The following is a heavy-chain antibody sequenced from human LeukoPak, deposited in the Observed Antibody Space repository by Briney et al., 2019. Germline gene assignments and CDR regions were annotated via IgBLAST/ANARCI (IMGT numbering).Heavy chain of an antibody. V-gene: IGHV1-69*04. CDR1: GGTFSSYA. CDR3: ARDPQLRSYGMDV. D-gene: IGHD3-16*01. J-gene: IGHJ6*02. Sequence: GASVKVSCKASGGTFSSYAISWVRQAPGQGLEWMGRIIPILGIANYAQKFQGRVTITADKSTSTAYMELSSLRSEDTAVYYCARDPQLRSYGMDVWGQGTTVTVSS. CDR2: IIPILGIA.